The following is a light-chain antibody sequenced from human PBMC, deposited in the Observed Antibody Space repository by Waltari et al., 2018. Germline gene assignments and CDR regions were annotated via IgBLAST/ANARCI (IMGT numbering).Light chain of an antibody. J-gene: IGKJ1*01. CDR3: QHYVSLPAT. CDR1: QCVIRT. V-gene: IGKV3-20*01. Sequence: EIALTQSPGTLSLSRGERATLSCRASQCVIRTLAWYQQKPGQTPRLLIYGASTRATGIPERFSGGGSGTDFSLTISRLEPEDFAVYYCQHYVSLPATFGQETKVEIK. CDR2: GAS.